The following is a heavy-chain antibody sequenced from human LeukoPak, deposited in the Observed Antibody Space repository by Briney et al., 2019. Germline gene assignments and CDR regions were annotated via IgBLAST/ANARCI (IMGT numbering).Heavy chain of an antibody. CDR2: IWYDGSNK. J-gene: IGHJ4*02. V-gene: IGHV3-33*01. D-gene: IGHD4-17*01. CDR3: ARDVRQDYYFDY. CDR1: GFTFSSYG. Sequence: GGSLRLSCAASGFTFSSYGMHWVRQAPGKGLEWVAVIWYDGSNKYYADSVKGRFTISRDDSKNTLYLQMSSLRAEDTAVYYCARDVRQDYYFDYWGQGTLVTVSS.